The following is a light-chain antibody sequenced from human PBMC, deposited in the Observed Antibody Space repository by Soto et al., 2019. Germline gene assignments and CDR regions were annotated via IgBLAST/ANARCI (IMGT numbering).Light chain of an antibody. V-gene: IGKV1-27*01. CDR1: QGIKNY. CDR2: AAS. CDR3: QKYNSARWT. Sequence: DIQVTQYPSSLSASVGDRVTITCRASQGIKNYLAWYQQKPGEIPKLLIYAASTLESGIPPRFSGSGSGTDFTLTITSLQPEDVATYYCQKYNSARWTFGQGTKVDIK. J-gene: IGKJ1*01.